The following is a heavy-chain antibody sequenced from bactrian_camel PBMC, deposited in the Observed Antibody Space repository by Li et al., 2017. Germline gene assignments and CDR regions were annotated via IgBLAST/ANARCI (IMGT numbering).Heavy chain of an antibody. CDR1: AGYPGVSYC. V-gene: IGHV3S55*01. CDR3: ASAMIIRGGSWYWAGKYNS. J-gene: IGHJ4*01. CDR2: IGQHGDT. D-gene: IGHD6*01. Sequence: HVQLVESGGGSVQAGGSLRLSCAYSAGYPGVSYCLAWFREAPGKEREGVAAIGQHGDTSYADSVKGRFTISRDNTRNTLYLQMNSLKPEGTAMYYCASAMIIRGGSWYWAGKYNSWGQGTQVTVS.